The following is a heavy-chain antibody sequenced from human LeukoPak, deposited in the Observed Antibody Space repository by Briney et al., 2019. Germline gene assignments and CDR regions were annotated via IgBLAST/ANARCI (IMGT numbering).Heavy chain of an antibody. D-gene: IGHD3-16*01. Sequence: GGSLRLSCATSGFTFSNYGMHWVRQAPGKGLEWVAFIRHDGGDINYADSVKGRFTISRDNSKRTLYLQVSSLRAEDTAVYYCAKRGAFTNDFDYWGQGTLVTVSS. J-gene: IGHJ4*02. V-gene: IGHV3-30*02. CDR2: IRHDGGDI. CDR1: GFTFSNYG. CDR3: AKRGAFTNDFDY.